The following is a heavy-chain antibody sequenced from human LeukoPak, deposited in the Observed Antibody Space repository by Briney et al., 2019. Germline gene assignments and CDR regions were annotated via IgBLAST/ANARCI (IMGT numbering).Heavy chain of an antibody. Sequence: ASVKVSCKVSGYTLTELSMHWVRQAPGKGLEWMGGSDPEDGETIYAQKFQGRVTMTEDTSTDTAYMELSSLRSEDTAVYYCATMVPVDTAMVTLPFDYWGQGTLVTVSS. CDR1: GYTLTELS. CDR2: SDPEDGET. D-gene: IGHD5-18*01. CDR3: ATMVPVDTAMVTLPFDY. V-gene: IGHV1-24*01. J-gene: IGHJ4*02.